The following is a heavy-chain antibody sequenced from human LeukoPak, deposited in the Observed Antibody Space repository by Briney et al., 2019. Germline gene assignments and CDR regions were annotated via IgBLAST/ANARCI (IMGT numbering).Heavy chain of an antibody. Sequence: SETLSLTCGVSGGSFNDYYWRWIRQPPGKGLEWVGEINHSGRINYNPSLKSRVTLSVDTSKKQFSLKLSSVTPADTAVYYCATTWTPDFCGSDCRPDYWGQGPPVTVSS. CDR3: ATTWTPDFCGSDCRPDY. J-gene: IGHJ4*02. V-gene: IGHV4-34*01. CDR2: INHSGRI. CDR1: GGSFNDYY. D-gene: IGHD2-21*02.